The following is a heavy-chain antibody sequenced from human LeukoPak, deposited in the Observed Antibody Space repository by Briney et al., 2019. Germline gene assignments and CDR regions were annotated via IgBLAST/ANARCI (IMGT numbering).Heavy chain of an antibody. V-gene: IGHV3-64D*06. Sequence: LAGGSLRLSCSTFGFTFSNHFMHWVRQAPGKGLEYVSSIGPNGASTLYADSVKGRFTISRDNSKNALYLQLTSLRLEDTALYYCVKDLTGTWSFDYWGQGTLVTVSS. CDR3: VKDLTGTWSFDY. CDR1: GFTFSNHF. J-gene: IGHJ4*02. D-gene: IGHD3-9*01. CDR2: IGPNGAST.